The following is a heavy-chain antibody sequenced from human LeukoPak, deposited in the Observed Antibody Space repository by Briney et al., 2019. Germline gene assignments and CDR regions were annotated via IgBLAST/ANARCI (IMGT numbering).Heavy chain of an antibody. D-gene: IGHD3-3*02. CDR1: GFTLGGYT. V-gene: IGHV3-48*01. CDR3: ARAVISIFDN. CDR2: ISSSSSTI. J-gene: IGHJ4*02. Sequence: PGGSLRLSCAASGFTLGGYTMNWVRQAPGKGLEWVSYISSSSSTIQYADSVKGRFTISRDNAENSLYLQMNSLGVEDTAVYYCARAVISIFDNWGQGTLVTVAS.